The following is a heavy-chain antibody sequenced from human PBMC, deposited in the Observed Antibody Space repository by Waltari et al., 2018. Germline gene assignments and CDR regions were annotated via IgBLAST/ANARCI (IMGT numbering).Heavy chain of an antibody. J-gene: IGHJ4*02. CDR3: ARVCTGGRCYSSQDY. V-gene: IGHV3-21*01. CDR1: GFTFSRYS. D-gene: IGHD2-15*01. CDR2: ISNGRPDR. Sequence: EVQLVESGGGLVKPGGSLRLSCKASGFTFSRYSMNWVRQAPGKGGEGVAGISNGRPDRYYRDSVKGRFTISRDNGNNSLYLQMNSLRAEDTAVYYCARVCTGGRCYSSQDYWGQGTLVSVSS.